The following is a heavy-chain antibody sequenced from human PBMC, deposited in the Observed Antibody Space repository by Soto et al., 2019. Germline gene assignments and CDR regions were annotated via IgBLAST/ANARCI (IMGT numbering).Heavy chain of an antibody. CDR1: GYRFTDYH. CDR3: ARRHSTDCSNGVCSFFYNHEMDV. J-gene: IGHJ6*02. Sequence: ASVKVSCKASGYRFTDYHIHWVGQAPGQGREWLGRINPKSGGRRNAQKFQGWVTMTRDRSISTVYMELTRLRSADPAVYFCARRHSTDCSNGVCSFFYNHEMDVWGQGTTVPVSS. V-gene: IGHV1-2*04. D-gene: IGHD2-8*01. CDR2: INPKSGGR.